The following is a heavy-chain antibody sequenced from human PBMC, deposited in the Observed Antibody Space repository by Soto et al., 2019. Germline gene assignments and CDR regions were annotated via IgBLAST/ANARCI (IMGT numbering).Heavy chain of an antibody. V-gene: IGHV4-4*08. D-gene: IGHD3-9*01. J-gene: IGHJ4*02. Sequence: SETLSLTCPVSGGSISSYYWTWVRQAPGKGLEWIGYIYNSGTTYYNPSLKTRVTISLDKSKSQFSLKLNSVTAADSAVYFCARLEGLATISYYFDFWGPGALVTVSS. CDR2: IYNSGTT. CDR3: ARLEGLATISYYFDF. CDR1: GGSISSYY.